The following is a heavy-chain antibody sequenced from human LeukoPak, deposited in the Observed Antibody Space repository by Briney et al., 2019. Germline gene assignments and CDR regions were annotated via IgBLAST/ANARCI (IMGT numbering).Heavy chain of an antibody. Sequence: PGGSLRLSCAASGFTFSSYSMNWVRQAPGKGLEWVSSISSSSSYIYYADSVKGRFTISRDNAKNTLYLQMNSLRAEDTAIYYCAKSSWSVTPGYFDYWGQGTLVTVSS. CDR2: ISSSSSYI. V-gene: IGHV3-21*04. J-gene: IGHJ4*02. CDR1: GFTFSSYS. CDR3: AKSSWSVTPGYFDY. D-gene: IGHD4-17*01.